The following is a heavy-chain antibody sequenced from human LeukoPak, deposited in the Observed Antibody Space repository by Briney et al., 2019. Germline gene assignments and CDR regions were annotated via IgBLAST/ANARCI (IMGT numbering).Heavy chain of an antibody. J-gene: IGHJ6*03. CDR1: GGSISSSSYH. CDR3: ARDARWSYYYGSGSGYYYYYYMDV. D-gene: IGHD3-10*01. Sequence: PSETLSLTCTVSGGSISSSSYHWGWIRQPPGKGLEWIGSIYYSGSTYYNPSLKSRVTISIDTSKNQFSLKLSSVTAADTAVYYCARDARWSYYYGSGSGYYYYYYMDVWGKGTTVTVSS. CDR2: IYYSGST. V-gene: IGHV4-39*07.